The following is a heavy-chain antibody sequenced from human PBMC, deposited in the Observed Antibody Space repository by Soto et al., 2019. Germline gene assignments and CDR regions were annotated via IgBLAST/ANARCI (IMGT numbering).Heavy chain of an antibody. J-gene: IGHJ3*02. V-gene: IGHV1-18*01. Sequence: QVQLVQSGPEVTKPGASVKVSCKAPGYTFSSYGISWVRQAPGQGLEWMGWISTYNGNPNYAQKFQGRVTMTTDTSTSTAYMELRSLRSDDTAVFYFARAPLYSTSPKTAFDIWGQGTVVTVSS. CDR1: GYTFSSYG. CDR2: ISTYNGNP. CDR3: ARAPLYSTSPKTAFDI. D-gene: IGHD6-6*01.